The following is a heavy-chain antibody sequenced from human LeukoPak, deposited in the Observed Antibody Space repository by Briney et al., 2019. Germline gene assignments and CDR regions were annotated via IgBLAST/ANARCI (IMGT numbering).Heavy chain of an antibody. CDR3: ARDTSYYDYVWGSYRRYFDY. V-gene: IGHV3-11*01. CDR1: GFTFSDYY. CDR2: ISSSGSTI. J-gene: IGHJ4*02. D-gene: IGHD3-16*02. Sequence: PGGSLRLSCAASGFTFSDYYMSWIRQAPGKGLEWVSYISSSGSTIYYADSVKGRFTISRDNSKNTLYLQMNSLRAEDTAVYYCARDTSYYDYVWGSYRRYFDYWGQGTLVTVSS.